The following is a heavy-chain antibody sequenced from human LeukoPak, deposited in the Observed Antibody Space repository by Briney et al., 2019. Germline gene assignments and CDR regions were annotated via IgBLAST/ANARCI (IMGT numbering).Heavy chain of an antibody. CDR3: AKEDKAAGLDY. D-gene: IGHD6-13*01. CDR1: GFTFSSYG. J-gene: IGHJ4*02. Sequence: GGSLRLSCAASGFTFSSYGMHWVRQAPGKGLEWVAVISYDGINKYYADSVKGRFTISRDNSKNTLYLQMNSLRTEDTAVYYCAKEDKAAGLDYWGQGTLVSVSS. V-gene: IGHV3-30*18. CDR2: ISYDGINK.